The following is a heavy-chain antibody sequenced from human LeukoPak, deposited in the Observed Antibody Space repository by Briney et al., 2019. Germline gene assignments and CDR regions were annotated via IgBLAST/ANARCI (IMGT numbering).Heavy chain of an antibody. Sequence: GGSLRLSCAASGFTFSSYWMSWVRQAPGKGLEWVANIKKDGSEKYYADSVKGRFTISRDNSKNTLYLQMNSLRAEDTAVYYCAKAGAVVVVVAKFFDYWGQGTLVTVSS. CDR2: IKKDGSEK. CDR1: GFTFSSYW. J-gene: IGHJ4*02. D-gene: IGHD2-15*01. CDR3: AKAGAVVVVVAKFFDY. V-gene: IGHV3-7*03.